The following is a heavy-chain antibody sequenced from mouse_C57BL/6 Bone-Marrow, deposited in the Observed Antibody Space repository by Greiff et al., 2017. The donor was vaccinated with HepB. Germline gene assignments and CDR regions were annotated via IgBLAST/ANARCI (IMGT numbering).Heavy chain of an antibody. J-gene: IGHJ4*01. Sequence: VQLQQSGAELVKPGASVKLSCKASGFTFTGYYMHWVKQRPEQGLEWIGRIDPEDGDTEYTAKFQGKATMTADTSSNTAYLQLSSLTSEDSAVSYVTTGGNNPYYYAMDYWGQGTTVTVSS. V-gene: IGHV14-1*01. CDR2: IDPEDGDT. CDR3: TTGGNNPYYYAMDY. CDR1: GFTFTGYY. D-gene: IGHD2-1*01.